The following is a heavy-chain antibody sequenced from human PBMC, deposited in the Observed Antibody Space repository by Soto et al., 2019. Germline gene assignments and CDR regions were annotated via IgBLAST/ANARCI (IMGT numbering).Heavy chain of an antibody. Sequence: QVQLVESGGGVVQPGRSLRLSCAASGFTFSSYAMHWVRQAPGKGLEWVAVISYDGSNKYYADSVKGRFTISRDNSKNTLYLQMNSLRAEDTAVYYCAREDYSYGPKGNWYFDLWVRGTLVTVSS. D-gene: IGHD5-18*01. CDR3: AREDYSYGPKGNWYFDL. V-gene: IGHV3-30-3*01. J-gene: IGHJ2*01. CDR2: ISYDGSNK. CDR1: GFTFSSYA.